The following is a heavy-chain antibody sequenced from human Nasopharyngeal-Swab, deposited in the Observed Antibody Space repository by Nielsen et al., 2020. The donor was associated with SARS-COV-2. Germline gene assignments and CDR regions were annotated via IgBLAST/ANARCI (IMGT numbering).Heavy chain of an antibody. CDR2: ISSSSSYT. J-gene: IGHJ4*02. Sequence: GESLKISCAASGFTFSDYYMRWIRQAPGKGLEWVSYISSSSSYTNYADSVKGRFTISRDDAKNSLYLQMNSLRAEDTAVYYCARVEGYSMGFPYFDYWGQGTLVTVSS. V-gene: IGHV3-11*05. CDR3: ARVEGYSMGFPYFDY. CDR1: GFTFSDYY. D-gene: IGHD6-13*01.